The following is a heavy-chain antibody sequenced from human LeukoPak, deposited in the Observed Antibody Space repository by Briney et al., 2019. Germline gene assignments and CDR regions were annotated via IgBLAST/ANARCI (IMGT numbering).Heavy chain of an antibody. J-gene: IGHJ4*02. D-gene: IGHD2-21*02. V-gene: IGHV1-8*01. CDR3: ARTPPKGDIDY. CDR1: GYTFTNYD. Sequence: ASVKVSCKASGYTFTNYDINWVRHATGQGLEWLGWMSASSGNTGYAQKFQGRVSMTRATSISTAYLELSSLTFEDTAVYYCARTPPKGDIDYWGQGTLVTVSS. CDR2: MSASSGNT.